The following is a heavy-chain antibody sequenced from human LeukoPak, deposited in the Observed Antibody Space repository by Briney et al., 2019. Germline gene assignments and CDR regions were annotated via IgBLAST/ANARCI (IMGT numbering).Heavy chain of an antibody. J-gene: IGHJ4*02. Sequence: PGWSLRLSCAASGFTFNTFGMHWVRQDPGKGREGAAVISYDGTDKYYADSLKGRFTISRDNSKNTLYLQMNSLRAEDTAVYYCAKDAVATPQIDHWGQGALVTVSS. CDR2: ISYDGTDK. D-gene: IGHD2-15*01. V-gene: IGHV3-30*18. CDR1: GFTFNTFG. CDR3: AKDAVATPQIDH.